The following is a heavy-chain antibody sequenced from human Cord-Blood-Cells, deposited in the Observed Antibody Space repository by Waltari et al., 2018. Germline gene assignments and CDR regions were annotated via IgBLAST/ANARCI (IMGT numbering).Heavy chain of an antibody. J-gene: IGHJ4*02. D-gene: IGHD3-10*01. CDR2: INPNSGGT. Sequence: QVQLVQSGAEVKKPGASVKVSCTASGYTFTGYYMHWVRQAPGQGLEWMGWINPNSGGTNYAQKFQGRVTMTRDTSISTAYMELSRLRSDDTAVYYCARDQYYGSGSYLVDYWGQGTLVTVSS. CDR1: GYTFTGYY. CDR3: ARDQYYGSGSYLVDY. V-gene: IGHV1-2*02.